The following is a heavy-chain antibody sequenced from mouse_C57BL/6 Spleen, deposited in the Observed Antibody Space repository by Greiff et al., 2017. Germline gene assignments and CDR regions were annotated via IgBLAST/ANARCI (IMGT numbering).Heavy chain of an antibody. J-gene: IGHJ3*01. D-gene: IGHD4-1*01. CDR2: ISNGGGST. V-gene: IGHV5-12*01. Sequence: EVQLVESGGGLVQPGGSLKLSCAASGFTFSDYYMYWVRQTPEKRLEWVAYISNGGGSTYYPDTVKGRFTISRDNAKNTLYLQMSRLKSEDTAMYYCARRERTGSFAYWGQGTLVTVSA. CDR1: GFTFSDYY. CDR3: ARRERTGSFAY.